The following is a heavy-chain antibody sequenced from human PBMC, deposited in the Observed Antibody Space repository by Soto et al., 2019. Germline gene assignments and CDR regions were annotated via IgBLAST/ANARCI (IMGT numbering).Heavy chain of an antibody. CDR1: GFTFSSYG. Sequence: QVQLVESGGGVVQPGRSLRLSCAASGFTFSSYGMHWVRQAPGKGLEWVAVIWYDGSNKYYADSVKGRFTISRDNSKNTLDLQMKSPRAEDTAVYYGARGGKRVRGVIIKPHFDYWGQGTLVTVSS. CDR3: ARGGKRVRGVIIKPHFDY. CDR2: IWYDGSNK. D-gene: IGHD3-10*01. V-gene: IGHV3-33*01. J-gene: IGHJ4*02.